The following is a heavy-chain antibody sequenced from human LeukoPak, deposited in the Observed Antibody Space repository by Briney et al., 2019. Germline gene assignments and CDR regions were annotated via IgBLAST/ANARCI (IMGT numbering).Heavy chain of an antibody. Sequence: SETLSLTCTVSGGSMNSNRYYWGWIRQPPGKGLEWIGEIYHSGSTNYNPSLKSRVTISVDKSKNQFSLKLSSVTAADTAVYYCARASHWNQLHYFDYWGQGTLVTVSS. V-gene: IGHV4-39*07. CDR3: ARASHWNQLHYFDY. CDR1: GGSMNSNRYY. CDR2: IYHSGST. J-gene: IGHJ4*02. D-gene: IGHD1-1*01.